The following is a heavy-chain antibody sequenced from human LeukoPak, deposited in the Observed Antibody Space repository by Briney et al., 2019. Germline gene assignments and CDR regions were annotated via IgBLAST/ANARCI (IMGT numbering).Heavy chain of an antibody. CDR3: YTTGFYVPRQDTFAM. Sequence: PSETLSLTCTVSGDSIGTTNDHWGWIRQSPGKGLEWLGCISSTGITYPPPPLGRRSPTPVDTPKTQFSRQCTPVTPTHPPLYYFYTTGFYVPRQDTFAMWGQGTMVTVSS. V-gene: IGHV4-39*01. CDR1: GDSIGTTNDH. D-gene: IGHD6-19*01. CDR2: ISSTGIT. J-gene: IGHJ3*02.